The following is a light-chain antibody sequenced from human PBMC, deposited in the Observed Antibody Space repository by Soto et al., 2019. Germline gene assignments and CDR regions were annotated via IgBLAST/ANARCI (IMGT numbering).Light chain of an antibody. Sequence: LTQPASVSGSPGQSITISCTGTNSDVGNFNLVSWYQQHPDKAPKLIIYEANKRPSGVSGRFSGSKSGNTASLTISGLRSEDEAEYHCCSYAGGSAYVFGTGTKVTVL. V-gene: IGLV2-23*01. CDR3: CSYAGGSAYV. J-gene: IGLJ1*01. CDR2: EAN. CDR1: NSDVGNFNL.